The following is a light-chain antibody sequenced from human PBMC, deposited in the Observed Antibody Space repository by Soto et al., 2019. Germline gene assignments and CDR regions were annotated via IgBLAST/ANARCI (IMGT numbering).Light chain of an antibody. CDR3: CSYAGRSTPYV. CDR1: SSDVGGYNY. CDR2: DVS. J-gene: IGLJ1*01. V-gene: IGLV2-14*01. Sequence: QSALTQPASVSGSPGQSITISCTGTSSDVGGYNYVSWYQQHPGKAPKLMIYDVSNRPSGVSNRFSGSKSGNTASLTISGLQADDEADYYCCSYAGRSTPYVFGTGTKLTVL.